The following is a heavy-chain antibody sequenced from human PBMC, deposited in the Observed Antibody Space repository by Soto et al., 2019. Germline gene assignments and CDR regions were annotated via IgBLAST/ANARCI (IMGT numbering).Heavy chain of an antibody. CDR2: IIPIFGTA. V-gene: IGHV1-69*06. Sequence: SVKVSCKASGATFSSYAISWVRQAPGQGLEWMGGIIPIFGTANYAQKFQGRVTITADKSTSTAYMELSSLRSEDTAVYYCAGQNYYDSSGYYPFDYWGQGTLVTVSS. CDR1: GATFSSYA. CDR3: AGQNYYDSSGYYPFDY. D-gene: IGHD3-22*01. J-gene: IGHJ4*02.